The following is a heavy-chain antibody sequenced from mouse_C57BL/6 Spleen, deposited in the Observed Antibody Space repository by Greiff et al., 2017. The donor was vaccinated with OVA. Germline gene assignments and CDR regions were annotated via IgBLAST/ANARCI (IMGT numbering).Heavy chain of an antibody. D-gene: IGHD2-1*01. Sequence: EVKLVESEGGLVQPGSSMKLSCTASGFTFSDYYMAWVRQVPEKGLEWVANINYDGSSTYYLASLKSRFIISRDNAKNILYLQMSSLKSEDTATYYCARDLLYAMDYWGQGTSVTVSS. CDR1: GFTFSDYY. V-gene: IGHV5-16*01. CDR2: INYDGSST. CDR3: ARDLLYAMDY. J-gene: IGHJ4*01.